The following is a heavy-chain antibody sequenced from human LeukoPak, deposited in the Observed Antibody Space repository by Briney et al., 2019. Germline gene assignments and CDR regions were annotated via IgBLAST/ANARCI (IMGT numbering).Heavy chain of an antibody. CDR3: AKAHTYYYDSSGPTDAFDI. J-gene: IGHJ3*02. CDR1: GFTFSSYA. D-gene: IGHD3-22*01. Sequence: PGGSLRLSCAASGFTFSSYAMSWVRQAPGKGLEWVSSIGGGVDTYYADSVKGRFTISRDNSKNTLYLQMNSLRVEDTAVYYCAKAHTYYYDSSGPTDAFDIWGQGTMVTVSS. CDR2: IGGGVDT. V-gene: IGHV3-23*01.